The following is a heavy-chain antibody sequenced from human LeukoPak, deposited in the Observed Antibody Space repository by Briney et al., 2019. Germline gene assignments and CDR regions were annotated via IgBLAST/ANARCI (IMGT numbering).Heavy chain of an antibody. V-gene: IGHV1-2*02. CDR2: INPNSGGT. Sequence: ASVKVSCKASGYTFTGYYMHWVRQAPGQGLEWMGWINPNSGGTNYAQKFQGRVTMTRDTSISTAYMELSRLRSDDTAVYYCARDWFEGDYGANSPYFDYWGQGTLVTVSS. CDR1: GYTFTGYY. D-gene: IGHD4-23*01. CDR3: ARDWFEGDYGANSPYFDY. J-gene: IGHJ4*02.